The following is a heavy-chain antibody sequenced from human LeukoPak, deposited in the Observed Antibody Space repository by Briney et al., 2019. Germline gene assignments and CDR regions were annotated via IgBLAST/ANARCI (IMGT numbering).Heavy chain of an antibody. V-gene: IGHV4-38-2*01. CDR2: IYHSGST. J-gene: IGHJ3*02. CDR1: GYSISSGYY. Sequence: SETLSLTCAVSGYSISSGYYWGWIRQPPGKGLEWIGSIYHSGSTYYNPSLKSRVTISVDTSKNQFSLKLSSVTAADTAVYYCARPCLRTGAGAFDIWGQGTMVTVSS. D-gene: IGHD2-8*02. CDR3: ARPCLRTGAGAFDI.